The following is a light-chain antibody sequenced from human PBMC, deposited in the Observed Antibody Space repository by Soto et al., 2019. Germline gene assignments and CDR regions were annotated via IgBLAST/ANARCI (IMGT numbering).Light chain of an antibody. CDR1: SSNIGNNY. CDR3: GTWDSSLSAYV. Sequence: QSVLTQPPSVSASPGQKVTISCSGGSSNIGNNYVSWYQQLSGTAPKLLIYDNNKRTSGIPDRFSGYKSGTSATLGITGLQTGDEADYYCGTWDSSLSAYVFGTGTKLTVL. J-gene: IGLJ1*01. CDR2: DNN. V-gene: IGLV1-51*01.